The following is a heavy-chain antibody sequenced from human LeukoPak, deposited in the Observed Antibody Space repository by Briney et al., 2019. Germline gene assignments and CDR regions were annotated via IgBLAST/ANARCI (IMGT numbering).Heavy chain of an antibody. Sequence: GGSLRLSCAASGFTVSSNYMSWVRQAPGKGLEWVSVIYSGSNTYYADSVKGRFTISRDNSKNTLYLRMNGLRAEDTAVYYCARDQRGDGINYFDYWGQGTLVTVSS. CDR2: IYSGSNT. CDR3: ARDQRGDGINYFDY. D-gene: IGHD1-14*01. CDR1: GFTVSSNY. V-gene: IGHV3-53*01. J-gene: IGHJ4*02.